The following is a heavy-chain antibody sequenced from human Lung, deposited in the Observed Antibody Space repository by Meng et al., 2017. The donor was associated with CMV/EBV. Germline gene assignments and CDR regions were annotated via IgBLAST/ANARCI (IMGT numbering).Heavy chain of an antibody. V-gene: IGHV4-4*02. CDR3: ARAYCGGDCYSGFDF. D-gene: IGHD2-21*01. Sequence: SETLSLTCAVSGASISSDSWWSWVRQPPGKGLEWIGEIYDSGITNYNPSLKSRVTISVDSSNNQFSLQLTSVTAADTAIYYCARAYCGGDCYSGFDFWGPGXLVTVSS. CDR2: IYDSGIT. J-gene: IGHJ4*02. CDR1: GASISSDSW.